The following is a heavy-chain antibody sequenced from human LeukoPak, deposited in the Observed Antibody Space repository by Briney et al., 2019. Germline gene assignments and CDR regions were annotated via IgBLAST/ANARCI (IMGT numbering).Heavy chain of an antibody. J-gene: IGHJ4*02. V-gene: IGHV4-39*01. Sequence: PSETLSLTCTVSGGSISSSSYYWGWLRQPPGKGLEWIGSIYYSESTYYNPSLKSRVTISVDTSKNQFSLKLSSVTAADTAVYYCARTRYYYNSRSYGAPYYFDYWGQGTLVTVSS. D-gene: IGHD3-10*01. CDR3: ARTRYYYNSRSYGAPYYFDY. CDR1: GGSISSSSYY. CDR2: IYYSEST.